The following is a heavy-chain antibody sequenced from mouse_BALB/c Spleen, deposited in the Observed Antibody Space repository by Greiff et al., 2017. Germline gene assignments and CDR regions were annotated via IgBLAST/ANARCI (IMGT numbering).Heavy chain of an antibody. V-gene: IGHV5-9*03. CDR2: ISSGGGNT. Sequence: EVKLEESGGGLVKPGGSLKLSCAASGFTFSSYTMSWVRQTPEKRLEWVATISSGGGNTYYPDSVKGRFTISRDNAKNNLYLQMSSLRSEDTALYYCARSYGNYEAMDYWGQGTSVTVSS. D-gene: IGHD2-1*01. CDR3: ARSYGNYEAMDY. J-gene: IGHJ4*01. CDR1: GFTFSSYT.